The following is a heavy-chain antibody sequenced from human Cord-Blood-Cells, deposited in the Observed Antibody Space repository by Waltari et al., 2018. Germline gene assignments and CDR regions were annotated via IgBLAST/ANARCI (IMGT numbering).Heavy chain of an antibody. D-gene: IGHD6-13*01. V-gene: IGHV4-34*01. CDR1: GGSFSSYY. CDR2: INHSGST. CDR3: ARGGGSSWFDY. J-gene: IGHJ4*02. Sequence: QVQLQQWGAGLLKPSDTLSLTCAVYGGSFSSYYWSWTRQPPGKGLEWIGEINHSGSTNDNPSLKSRVTISVDTSKNQFSLKLSSVTAADTAVYYCARGGGSSWFDYWGQGTLVTVSS.